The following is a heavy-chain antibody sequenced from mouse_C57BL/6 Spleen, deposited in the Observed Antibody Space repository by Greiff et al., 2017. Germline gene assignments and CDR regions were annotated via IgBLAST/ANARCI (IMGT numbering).Heavy chain of an antibody. CDR2: IYPGDGDT. V-gene: IGHV1-82*01. CDR3: ARSDWDPYYYAMDY. D-gene: IGHD4-1*01. Sequence: VKLMESGPELVKPGASVKISCKASGYAFSSSWMNWVKQRPGKGLEWIGRIYPGDGDTNYNGKFKGKATLTADKSSSTAYMQLSSLTSEDSAVYFCARSDWDPYYYAMDYWGQGTSVTVSS. J-gene: IGHJ4*01. CDR1: GYAFSSSW.